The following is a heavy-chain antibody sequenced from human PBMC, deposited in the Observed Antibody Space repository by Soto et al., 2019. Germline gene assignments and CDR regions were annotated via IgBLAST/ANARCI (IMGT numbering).Heavy chain of an antibody. CDR1: GGTFSSYT. CDR2: IIPILGIA. J-gene: IGHJ6*03. Sequence: SVKVSCKASGGTFSSYTISWVRQAPGQGLEWMGRIIPILGIANYAQKFQGRVTITADKSTSTAYMELSSLRSEDTAVYYCARDMENVDIVATLNYYYMDVWGKGTTVTVSS. D-gene: IGHD5-12*01. CDR3: ARDMENVDIVATLNYYYMDV. V-gene: IGHV1-69*02.